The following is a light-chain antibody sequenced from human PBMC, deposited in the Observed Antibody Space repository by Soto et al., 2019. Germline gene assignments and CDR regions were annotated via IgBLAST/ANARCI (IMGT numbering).Light chain of an antibody. CDR3: QQYNNYPRT. Sequence: DIQMTQSPSTLSASVGDRVTITGRASQSISSWLAWYQQTPGKAPKVLIYKASSLESGVPSRFSGSGSGTEFTLTISSLQPDDFGTYYCQQYNNYPRTFGQGTKVEV. CDR1: QSISSW. V-gene: IGKV1-5*03. J-gene: IGKJ1*01. CDR2: KAS.